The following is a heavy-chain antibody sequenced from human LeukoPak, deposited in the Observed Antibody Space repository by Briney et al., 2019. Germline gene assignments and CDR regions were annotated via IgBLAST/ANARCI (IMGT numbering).Heavy chain of an antibody. Sequence: SETLSLTCTVSGGSISTYYWNWIRQPPGKGLEWIGYIYYSGSTNYNPSLKSRVTISVDTSKNQFSLKLSSVTAADTAVYYCARGADSSGYYSIFYFDYWGQGTLVTVSS. CDR3: ARGADSSGYYSIFYFDY. D-gene: IGHD3-22*01. CDR2: IYYSGST. V-gene: IGHV4-59*01. CDR1: GGSISTYY. J-gene: IGHJ4*02.